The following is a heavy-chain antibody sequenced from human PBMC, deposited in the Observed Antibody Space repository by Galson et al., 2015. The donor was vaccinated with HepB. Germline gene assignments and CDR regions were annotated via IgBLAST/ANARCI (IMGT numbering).Heavy chain of an antibody. V-gene: IGHV3-33*01. CDR1: GFTFSSYG. CDR2: IWYDGSNK. CDR3: ARGALYDFWSGYVDY. J-gene: IGHJ4*02. D-gene: IGHD3-3*01. Sequence: SLRLSCAASGFTFSSYGMHWVRQAPGKGLEWVAVIWYDGSNKYYADSVKGRFTISRDNSKNTLYLQMNSLRAEDTAVYYCARGALYDFWSGYVDYWGQGTLVTVSS.